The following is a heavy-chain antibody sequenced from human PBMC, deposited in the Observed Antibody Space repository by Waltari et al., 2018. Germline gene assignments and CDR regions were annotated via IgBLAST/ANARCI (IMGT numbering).Heavy chain of an antibody. Sequence: QVQLVQSGAEVKKPGSSVKVSCKASGGTFSSYAISWVRQAPGQGLEWMGGISPIFGTANYAQKCQGRVTITADESTSTAYMELSSLRSEDTAVYYCVVVTANYYYGMDVWGQGTTVTVSS. V-gene: IGHV1-69*01. CDR1: GGTFSSYA. CDR2: ISPIFGTA. D-gene: IGHD2-21*02. CDR3: VVVTANYYYGMDV. J-gene: IGHJ6*02.